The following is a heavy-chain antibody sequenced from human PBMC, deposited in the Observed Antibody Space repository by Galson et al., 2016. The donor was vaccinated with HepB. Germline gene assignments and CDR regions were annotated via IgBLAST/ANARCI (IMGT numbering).Heavy chain of an antibody. CDR3: ARCLTARFLDSVLNYYGIDV. CDR1: GGTPSSYA. J-gene: IGHJ6*02. D-gene: IGHD3/OR15-3a*01. V-gene: IGHV1-69*13. CDR2: IIPMFGIA. Sequence: SVKVSCKASGGTPSSYAFTWVRQAPGQGLEWMGGIIPMFGIANYAQKFQGRLTITADESTRTAYMELSSLRFEATAVYYCARCLTARFLDSVLNYYGIDVWGQVTTVTVSS.